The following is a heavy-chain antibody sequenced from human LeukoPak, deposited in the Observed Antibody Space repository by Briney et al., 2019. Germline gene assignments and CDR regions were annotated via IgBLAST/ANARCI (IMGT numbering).Heavy chain of an antibody. CDR1: GYTFTGYY. Sequence: ASVKVSCKASGYTFTGYYMHWVRQAPGQGLEWMGWINPNSGGTNYAQKFQGRVTMTRDTSISTAYMELSRLRSDDTAVYYCARGPGYCSSTSCYTLSTLYYYYGMDVWGQGTTVTVSS. D-gene: IGHD2-2*02. V-gene: IGHV1-2*02. J-gene: IGHJ6*02. CDR2: INPNSGGT. CDR3: ARGPGYCSSTSCYTLSTLYYYYGMDV.